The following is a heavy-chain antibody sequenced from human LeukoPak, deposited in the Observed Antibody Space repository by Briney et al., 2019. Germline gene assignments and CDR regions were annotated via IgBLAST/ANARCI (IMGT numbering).Heavy chain of an antibody. J-gene: IGHJ4*02. CDR3: AKETSSSFDY. D-gene: IGHD6-6*01. CDR1: GFTFSSYA. Sequence: PGGSLRLSCAASGFTFSSYAMNWVRQAPGKGLEWVSGISNGGSTYYADSVKGRFTISRDYFQNTLYLQMNSLRAEDTAVYYCAKETSSSFDYWGQGTLVTVSS. CDR2: ISNGGST. V-gene: IGHV3-23*01.